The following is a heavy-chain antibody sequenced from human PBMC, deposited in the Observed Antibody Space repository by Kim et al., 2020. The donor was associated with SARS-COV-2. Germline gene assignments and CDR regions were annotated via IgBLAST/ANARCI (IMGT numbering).Heavy chain of an antibody. CDR2: INAGNGNT. Sequence: ASVKVSCKASGYTFTSYAMHWVRQAPGQRLEWMGWINAGNGNTKYSRKFQGRVTITRDTSASTAYMELSSLRSEDTAVYYCAREVGGYSYGYFDYWGQGTLVTVSS. V-gene: IGHV1-3*01. CDR3: AREVGGYSYGYFDY. J-gene: IGHJ4*02. D-gene: IGHD5-18*01. CDR1: GYTFTSYA.